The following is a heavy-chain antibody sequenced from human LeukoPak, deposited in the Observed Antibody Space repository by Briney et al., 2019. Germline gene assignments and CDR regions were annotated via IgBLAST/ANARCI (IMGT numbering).Heavy chain of an antibody. Sequence: SETLSLTCTVSGGSISSYYWSWIRQPPGKGLEWIGYIYYSGSTNYNPSLKSRVTISVDTSKNQFSLKLSSVTAADTAVYYCARGRSLDYWGQGTLVTDSS. CDR3: ARGRSLDY. J-gene: IGHJ4*02. V-gene: IGHV4-59*01. D-gene: IGHD5-24*01. CDR2: IYYSGST. CDR1: GGSISSYY.